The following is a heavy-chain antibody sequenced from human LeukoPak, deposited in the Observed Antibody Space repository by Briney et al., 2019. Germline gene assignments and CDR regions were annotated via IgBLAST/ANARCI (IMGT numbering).Heavy chain of an antibody. V-gene: IGHV1-2*06. D-gene: IGHD7-27*01. CDR1: GYTFTRYY. CDR3: ARAGGELGTDY. Sequence: ASVKVSCKASGYTFTRYYMHWVRQAPGQGLEWMGRINPNSGGTNYAQKFQGRVTITRDTSISTAYMELSRLRSDDTAAYYCARAGGELGTDYWSQGTLVTVSS. J-gene: IGHJ4*02. CDR2: INPNSGGT.